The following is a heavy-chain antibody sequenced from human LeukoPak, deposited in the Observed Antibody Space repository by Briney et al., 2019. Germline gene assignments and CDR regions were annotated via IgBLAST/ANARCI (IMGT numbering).Heavy chain of an antibody. CDR1: GGSISSSAYS. D-gene: IGHD5-12*01. V-gene: IGHV4-39*01. J-gene: IGHJ3*02. CDR2: IYDNGNT. CDR3: ARHVFLVLSGYDLYAFDI. Sequence: NPSETLSLTCTVSGGSISSSAYSWGWIRQPPGKGFDWIGNIYDNGNTYYNPSLKSRVTISVDTSKNQFSLKLSSVTAADTAVYYCARHVFLVLSGYDLYAFDIWGQGTMVTVSS.